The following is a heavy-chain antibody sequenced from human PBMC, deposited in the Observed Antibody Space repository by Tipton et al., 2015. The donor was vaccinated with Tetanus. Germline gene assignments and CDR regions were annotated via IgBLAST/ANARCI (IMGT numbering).Heavy chain of an antibody. V-gene: IGHV5-51*01. CDR2: IYPGDSDT. D-gene: IGHD3-16*01. CDR1: GYNFDTYW. CDR3: ARDHGITWGGMGYYYGMDV. J-gene: IGHJ6*02. Sequence: QLVQSGAEVKKPGESLKISCKCSGYNFDTYWIAWVRQMPGKGLEWMGIIYPGDSDTRYSPSLKSRVTISVDTSKNQFSLRLSSVTAADTAVYYCARDHGITWGGMGYYYGMDVWGQGTTVTVSS.